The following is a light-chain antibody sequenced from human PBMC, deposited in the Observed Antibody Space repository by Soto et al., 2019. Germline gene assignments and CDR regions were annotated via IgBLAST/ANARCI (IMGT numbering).Light chain of an antibody. J-gene: IGLJ2*01. Sequence: QLVLTQPPSVSGGPGQRVTISCTGSSSNIGAGYDVHWYQQLPGTAPKLLIYGNSNRPSGVPDRFSGSKSGTSASLAITGLQAEDEADYYCQSYDSSLSGYVVFGGGTKLTVL. CDR1: SSNIGAGYD. CDR2: GNS. V-gene: IGLV1-40*01. CDR3: QSYDSSLSGYVV.